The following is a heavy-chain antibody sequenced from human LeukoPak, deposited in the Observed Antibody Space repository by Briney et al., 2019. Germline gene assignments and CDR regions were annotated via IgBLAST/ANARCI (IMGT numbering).Heavy chain of an antibody. V-gene: IGHV4-34*01. CDR1: GGSFSGYY. CDR3: ARVIGTASYHFDY. CDR2: INHSGST. D-gene: IGHD1-1*01. Sequence: SETLSLTCAVYGGSFSGYYWSWIRQPPGKGLEWIGEINHSGSTNYNPSLKSRVTISVDTSKNQFSLQLSSVTAADTALYYCARVIGTASYHFDYWGQGTLVTVSS. J-gene: IGHJ4*02.